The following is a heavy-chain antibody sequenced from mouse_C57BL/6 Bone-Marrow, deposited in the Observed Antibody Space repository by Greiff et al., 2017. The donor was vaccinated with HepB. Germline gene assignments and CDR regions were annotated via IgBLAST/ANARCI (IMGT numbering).Heavy chain of an antibody. CDR2: IRNKANNHAT. J-gene: IGHJ4*01. Sequence: EVKLLESGGGLVQPGGSMKLSCAASGFTFSDAWMDWVRQSPEKGLAWVAEIRNKANNHATYYAESVKGRFTISRDDSKSSVYLQMHSVRAEDTGIYYCTHLYYCYGRRFYAMDYWGQGTSVTVSS. D-gene: IGHD2-2*01. CDR3: THLYYCYGRRFYAMDY. V-gene: IGHV6-6*01. CDR1: GFTFSDAW.